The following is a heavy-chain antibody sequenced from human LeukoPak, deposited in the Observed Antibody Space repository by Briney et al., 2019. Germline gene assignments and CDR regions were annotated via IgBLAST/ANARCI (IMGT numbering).Heavy chain of an antibody. CDR3: AGLWFGELLYNWFDP. CDR2: IYYSGST. V-gene: IGHV4-39*01. D-gene: IGHD3-10*01. CDR1: GGSISSSSYY. J-gene: IGHJ5*02. Sequence: SETLSLTCTVSGGSISSSSYYWGWIRQPPGKGLEWIGCIYYSGSTYYNPSLKSRVTISVDTSKNQFSLKLSSVTAADTAVYYCAGLWFGELLYNWFDPWGQGTLVTVSS.